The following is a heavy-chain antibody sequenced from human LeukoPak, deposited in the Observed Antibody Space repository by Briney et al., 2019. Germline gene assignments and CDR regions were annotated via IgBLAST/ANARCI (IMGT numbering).Heavy chain of an antibody. CDR2: ISAYSGST. D-gene: IGHD4-23*01. V-gene: IGHV1-18*01. J-gene: IGHJ4*02. CDR1: GYTFTTYG. Sequence: GASVKVSCKASGYTFTTYGISWVRQAPGQGLEWMGWISAYSGSTNYAQNLRGRVTMTTDTSTSTAYMELRSLRSDDTAVYYCARHYGGTFFDYWGQGTLVTVSS. CDR3: ARHYGGTFFDY.